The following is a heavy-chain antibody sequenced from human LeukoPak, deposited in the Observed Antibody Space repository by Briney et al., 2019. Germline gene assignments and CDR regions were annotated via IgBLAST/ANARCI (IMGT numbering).Heavy chain of an antibody. D-gene: IGHD3-10*01. CDR2: INPNSGGT. CDR1: GYTFTGYY. Sequence: ASVKVSCKASGYTFTGYYMHWVRQAPGKGLEGMGWINPNSGGTNYAQKLQGRVTMTRDTSISTAYMELSRLRSDDTAVYYCARDRITMVRGVIFNWFDPGGQGTLVTVPS. V-gene: IGHV1-2*02. J-gene: IGHJ5*02. CDR3: ARDRITMVRGVIFNWFDP.